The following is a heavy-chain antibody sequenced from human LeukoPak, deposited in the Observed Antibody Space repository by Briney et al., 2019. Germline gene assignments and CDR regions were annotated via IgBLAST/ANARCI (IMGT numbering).Heavy chain of an antibody. CDR2: IYYSGST. J-gene: IGHJ5*02. CDR1: GGSISSSSYY. CDR3: ARETYDSSGYYYDS. D-gene: IGHD3-22*01. Sequence: SETLSLTCTVSGGSISSSSYYWGWIRQPPGKGLEWIGSIYYSGSTYYNPSLKNRVTISVDTSKNQFSLKLSSVTAADTAVYYCARETYDSSGYYYDSWGQGTLVTVSS. V-gene: IGHV4-39*07.